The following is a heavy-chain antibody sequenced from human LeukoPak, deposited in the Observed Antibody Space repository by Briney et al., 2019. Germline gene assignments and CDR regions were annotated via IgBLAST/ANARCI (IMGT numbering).Heavy chain of an antibody. CDR2: IYYSGST. Sequence: PSETLSLTCTVSGDSISSSYWNWIRQPPGKGLEWIGFIYYSGSTYYNPSLKSRVTISVDTSKNQFSLKLSSVTAADTAVYYCARSPPYYDSRAFQHWGQGTLVTVSS. J-gene: IGHJ1*01. D-gene: IGHD3-22*01. CDR1: GDSISSSY. V-gene: IGHV4-59*12. CDR3: ARSPPYYDSRAFQH.